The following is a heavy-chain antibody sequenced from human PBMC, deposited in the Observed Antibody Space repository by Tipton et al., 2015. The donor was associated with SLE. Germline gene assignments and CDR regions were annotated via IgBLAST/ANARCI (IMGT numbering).Heavy chain of an antibody. CDR3: ARSEGFQLLFQFLEH. CDR2: VYTGGAT. Sequence: TLSLTCTVSGGSISSGGHYWSWIRQPAGKGLEWIGHVYTGGATTYNPSLESRVTISLDTSKNHFSLYLTSVTAADTAVYYCARSEGFQLLFQFLEHWGQGTPVTVSS. D-gene: IGHD3-16*02. CDR1: GGSISSGGHY. J-gene: IGHJ1*01. V-gene: IGHV4-61*09.